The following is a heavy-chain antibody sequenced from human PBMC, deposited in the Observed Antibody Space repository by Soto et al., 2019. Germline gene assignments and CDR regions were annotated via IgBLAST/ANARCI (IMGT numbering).Heavy chain of an antibody. Sequence: GGSLRLSCAVSGLMFSSYSMSWVRQAPGKGLEWVSVISNSGATIHYADSVKGRFTISRDNSKDTLYLQMNSLRAEDTAVYYCASHRPGMAPEPDYWGQGTLVTVSS. CDR1: GLMFSSYS. CDR2: ISNSGATI. CDR3: ASHRPGMAPEPDY. J-gene: IGHJ4*02. V-gene: IGHV3-23*01.